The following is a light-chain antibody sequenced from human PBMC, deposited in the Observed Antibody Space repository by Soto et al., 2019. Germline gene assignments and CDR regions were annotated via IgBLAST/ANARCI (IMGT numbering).Light chain of an antibody. J-gene: IGKJ2*01. CDR2: WAS. Sequence: DIVMTQSPDSLAVSLGERATINCKSSQSVFYSSNNKNYLAWYQQKPGQPPKLLIYWASTRESGVPDRFSGSGSVADFTLTISSLRAEDVAVYYCHQYYSIPYSFGQGTNVEIK. CDR3: HQYYSIPYS. V-gene: IGKV4-1*01. CDR1: QSVFYSSNNKNY.